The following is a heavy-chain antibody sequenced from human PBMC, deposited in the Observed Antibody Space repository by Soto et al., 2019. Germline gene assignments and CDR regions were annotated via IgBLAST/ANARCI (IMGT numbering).Heavy chain of an antibody. J-gene: IGHJ4*02. CDR1: GFTFTGHY. V-gene: IGHV1-2*02. Sequence: ASVKVSCKASGFTFTGHYIHWVRQAPGQGLEWMGWINPNSGGTSYAQKFQGRVTMTRDTSITTAYMELSRLSSDDTAVYYCAKSGSFSRPSLGYFDYWGQGTLVTVPS. D-gene: IGHD1-26*01. CDR3: AKSGSFSRPSLGYFDY. CDR2: INPNSGGT.